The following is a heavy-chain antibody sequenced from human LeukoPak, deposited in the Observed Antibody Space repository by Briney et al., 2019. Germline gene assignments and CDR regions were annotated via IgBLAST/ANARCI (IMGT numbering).Heavy chain of an antibody. V-gene: IGHV4-34*01. Sequence: SETLSLTCAVYGESLSGYYWTWIRQSPGKGLEWIGEVNPGGSTNYNPSPKSRVTIYVDMSKIQFSLKLTSVSAADTAVYYCARIGAHYYFYYMDVWGKGTPVTVSS. D-gene: IGHD4/OR15-4a*01. CDR3: ARIGAHYYFYYMDV. J-gene: IGHJ6*03. CDR2: VNPGGST. CDR1: GESLSGYY.